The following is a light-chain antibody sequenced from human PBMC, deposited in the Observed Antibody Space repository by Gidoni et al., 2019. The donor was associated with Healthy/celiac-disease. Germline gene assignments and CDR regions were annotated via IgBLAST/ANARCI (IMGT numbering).Light chain of an antibody. CDR1: QSISSW. CDR2: KAS. CDR3: QQYNSYPLT. Sequence: DIQMTQSPSTLSASVGDRVTITCRASQSISSWLAWYQQKPGKAPKLLIYKASSLESGVPSRFSGSGSGTEFTLTISILQPDYFATYYCQQYNSYPLTFGGGTKVEIK. V-gene: IGKV1-5*03. J-gene: IGKJ4*01.